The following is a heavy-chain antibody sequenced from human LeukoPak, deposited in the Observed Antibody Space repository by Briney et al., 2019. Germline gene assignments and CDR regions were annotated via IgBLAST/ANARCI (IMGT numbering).Heavy chain of an antibody. V-gene: IGHV3-23*01. CDR3: ARASRAFIYYYGMDV. J-gene: IGHJ6*02. D-gene: IGHD1-26*01. Sequence: GSLRLSCAASGFTFSSYAMSWVRQAPGKGLEWVSAISGSGGSTYYADSVKGRFTISRDNSKNTLYLQMNSLRAEDTAVYYCARASRAFIYYYGMDVWGQGTTVTVSS. CDR2: ISGSGGST. CDR1: GFTFSSYA.